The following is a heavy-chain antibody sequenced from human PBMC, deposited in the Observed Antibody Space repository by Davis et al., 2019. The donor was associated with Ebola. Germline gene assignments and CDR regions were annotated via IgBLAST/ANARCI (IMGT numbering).Heavy chain of an antibody. D-gene: IGHD3-10*01. J-gene: IGHJ6*02. CDR3: ARETYFYYYGMDV. CDR1: GGSISSYY. Sequence: GSLRLSCTVSGGSISSYYWSWIRQPAGKGLEWIGRIYTSGSTNYNPSLKSRVTMSVDTSKNQFSLKLSSVTAADTAVYYCARETYFYYYGMDVWGQGTTVTVSS. CDR2: IYTSGST. V-gene: IGHV4-4*07.